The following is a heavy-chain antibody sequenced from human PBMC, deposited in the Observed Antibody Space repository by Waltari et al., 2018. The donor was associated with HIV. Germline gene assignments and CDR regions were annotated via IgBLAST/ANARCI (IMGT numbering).Heavy chain of an antibody. CDR2: TYYRTKWFN. CDR3: VRDGPHDGYIGYFDY. J-gene: IGHJ4*02. V-gene: IGHV6-1*01. Sequence: QVQLQPSGPGLVRPSQTLSLTCAISGDNLSNHSAAWNWIRQSPSQGLEWLGRTYYRTKWFNDYAGSVSGRININPDTSKNQFSLQRNSVTPDDTAVYFCVRDGPHDGYIGYFDYWGQGSLVTVSS. CDR1: GDNLSNHSAA. D-gene: IGHD2-21*01.